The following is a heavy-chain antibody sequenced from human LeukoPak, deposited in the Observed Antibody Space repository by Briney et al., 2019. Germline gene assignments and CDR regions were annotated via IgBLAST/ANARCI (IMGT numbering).Heavy chain of an antibody. V-gene: IGHV3-21*01. CDR1: GFTFSSYA. Sequence: NPGRSLRLSCAASGFTFSSYAMYWVRQAPGKGLEWVSSIYGSSTYIYYADSVKGRFTISRDNAKNSLYLQMNSLRAEDTAVYYCARDSRGRSNWFDPWGQGTLVTVSS. J-gene: IGHJ5*02. D-gene: IGHD3-16*01. CDR2: IYGSSTYI. CDR3: ARDSRGRSNWFDP.